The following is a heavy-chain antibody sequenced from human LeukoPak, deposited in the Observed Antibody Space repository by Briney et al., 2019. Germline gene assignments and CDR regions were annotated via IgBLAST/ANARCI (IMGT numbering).Heavy chain of an antibody. CDR1: GFTFSSYA. CDR3: ARAPPPGNLFDY. D-gene: IGHD1-1*01. J-gene: IGHJ4*02. V-gene: IGHV3-23*01. Sequence: PGGSLRLSCAASGFTFSSYAMSWVRQAPGKGLEWVSAISGSGGSTYYADSVKGRFTISRDNAKNSLYLQMNSLRAEDTAVYYCARAPPPGNLFDYWGQGTLVTVSS. CDR2: ISGSGGST.